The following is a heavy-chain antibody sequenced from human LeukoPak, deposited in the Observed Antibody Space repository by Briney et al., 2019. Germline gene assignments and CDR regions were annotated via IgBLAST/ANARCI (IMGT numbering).Heavy chain of an antibody. CDR3: ARSCSTDSRGHYYGMDV. CDR2: TYYRSQWYN. J-gene: IGHJ6*02. CDR1: GDSVSSNSAA. Sequence: SQTLSLTCAISGDSVSSNSAAWNWLRQSPSRGLEWLGRTYYRSQWYNDHAVSVKSRITINPDTSKNQFSLQLNSVTPEDTAVYYCARSCSTDSRGHYYGMDVWGQGTTVAVSS. V-gene: IGHV6-1*01. D-gene: IGHD3-10*02.